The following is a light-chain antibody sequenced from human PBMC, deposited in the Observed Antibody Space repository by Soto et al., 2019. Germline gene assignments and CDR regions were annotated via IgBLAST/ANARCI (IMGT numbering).Light chain of an antibody. CDR1: QSVSRSY. V-gene: IGKV3-20*01. J-gene: IGKJ1*01. CDR3: HHYET. CDR2: GAS. Sequence: EIVVTQSAGALSLSPGDRATLSCRASQSVSRSYLGWYQQNPGQAPRLLMYGASIRAAGVPDRFSGSGSGTEFTLTISRLEPEDFTVYYCHHYETFGQGAKVDIK.